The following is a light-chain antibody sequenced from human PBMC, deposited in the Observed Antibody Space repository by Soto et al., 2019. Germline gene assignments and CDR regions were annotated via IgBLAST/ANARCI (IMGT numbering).Light chain of an antibody. CDR3: QKYNSAPLT. V-gene: IGKV3-20*01. CDR1: QSVSSSC. CDR2: DTS. J-gene: IGKJ4*01. Sequence: EIVLTQSPGTLSLSPGERATLSCRASQSVSSSCLAWYQQKPGQVPRLLIYDTSKRATGIPARFSGSGSGTDFTLAISSLQPEDVATYYCQKYNSAPLTFGGGTKVDI.